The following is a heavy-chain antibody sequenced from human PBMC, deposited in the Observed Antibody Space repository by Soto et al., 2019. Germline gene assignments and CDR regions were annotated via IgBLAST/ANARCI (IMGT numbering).Heavy chain of an antibody. V-gene: IGHV3-23*01. CDR2: ISGSGDST. J-gene: IGHJ4*02. D-gene: IGHD6-6*01. Sequence: EVQLLESGGRLVQPGGSLRLSCAASGFTFRTYAMSWVRQAPGKGLEWVSAISGSGDSTYYADSVKGRFTISRDNSKNTLYLQMNSLKTEDTAVYYCTTDGLAHYSSSTYYFDYWGQGTLVTVSS. CDR1: GFTFRTYA. CDR3: TTDGLAHYSSSTYYFDY.